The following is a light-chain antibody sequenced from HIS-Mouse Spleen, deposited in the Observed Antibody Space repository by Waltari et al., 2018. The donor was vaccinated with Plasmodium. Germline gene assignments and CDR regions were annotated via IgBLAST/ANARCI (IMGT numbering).Light chain of an antibody. V-gene: IGLV2-8*01. Sequence: QSALTQPPSASGSPGQSVTISCTGTSSAVGGYNYVSWYQQHPGKAPKLMIYEVSKRPSGAPDRFSGSKSGNTASLTVSGLQAEDEADYYCSSYAGSNNLVFGGGTKLTVL. CDR2: EVS. CDR1: SSAVGGYNY. J-gene: IGLJ2*01. CDR3: SSYAGSNNLV.